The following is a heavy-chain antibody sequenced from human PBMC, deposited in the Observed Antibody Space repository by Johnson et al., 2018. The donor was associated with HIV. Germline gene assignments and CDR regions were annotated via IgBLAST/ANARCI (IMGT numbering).Heavy chain of an antibody. V-gene: IGHV3-9*01. D-gene: IGHD6-6*01. J-gene: IGHJ3*02. CDR2: ISWNSGSI. Sequence: EVQLVESGGGLVQPGRSLRLSCAASGFTFDDYAMHWVRQAPGKGLEWVSGISWNSGSIGYADSVKGRFTISRDNAKNTLYLQMNSLRAEDTAVYYCARSGAASIAARGDAFDIWGQGTMVTVSS. CDR3: ARSGAASIAARGDAFDI. CDR1: GFTFDDYA.